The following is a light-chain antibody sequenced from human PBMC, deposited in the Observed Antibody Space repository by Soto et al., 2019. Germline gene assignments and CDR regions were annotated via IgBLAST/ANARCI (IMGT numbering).Light chain of an antibody. CDR3: CSYAGSTSLG. V-gene: IGLV2-23*02. J-gene: IGLJ2*01. CDR2: EVI. Sequence: QSVLTQPASVSGSPGQSITISCTGTSSDVGSYNLVSWYQQHPGKAPKVIIYEVIKRPSGVSNRFSGSKSGNTASLTISGLQAEDEADYYCCSYAGSTSLGFGGGTKVTVL. CDR1: SSDVGSYNL.